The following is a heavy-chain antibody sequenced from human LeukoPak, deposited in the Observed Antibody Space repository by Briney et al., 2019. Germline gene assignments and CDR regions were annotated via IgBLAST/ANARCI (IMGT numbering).Heavy chain of an antibody. CDR1: GFSFSSYW. D-gene: IGHD2-15*01. CDR3: ARDRILEVVTATHFDY. CDR2: IKPDGSEV. Sequence: GGSLRLSCAASGFSFSSYWMSWVRQAPGKGLEFVVDIKPDGSEVYYVDSVKGRFTISRDNAKSSLYLQMSSLSPEDTAVYYCARDRILEVVTATHFDYWGQGTLVTVSS. V-gene: IGHV3-7*04. J-gene: IGHJ4*02.